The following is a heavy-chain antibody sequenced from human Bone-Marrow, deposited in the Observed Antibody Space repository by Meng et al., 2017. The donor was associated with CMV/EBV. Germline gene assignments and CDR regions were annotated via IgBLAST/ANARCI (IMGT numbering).Heavy chain of an antibody. J-gene: IGHJ4*02. Sequence: TFTSYGISWVRQAPGQGLEWMGWISAYNGNTNYAQKLQGRVTMTTDTSTSTAYMELRSLRSDDTAVYYCARDAPDYDILTGYPNADYWGQGTLVTVSS. CDR2: ISAYNGNT. CDR3: ARDAPDYDILTGYPNADY. CDR1: TFTSYG. V-gene: IGHV1-18*01. D-gene: IGHD3-9*01.